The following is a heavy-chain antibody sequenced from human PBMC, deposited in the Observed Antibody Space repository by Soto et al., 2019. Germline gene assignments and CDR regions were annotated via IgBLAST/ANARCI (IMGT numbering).Heavy chain of an antibody. Sequence: EVQLVESGGGLAQPGGSLRLSCAASGFTISDYAMNWVRQAPGKGLEWVSYITSGSSTIYYADSVKGRFTISRDNAKNSLYLQMNSLRDEDTAVYYCARERVLVRVAGTPTYYYYGMDVWGQGTTVTVSS. D-gene: IGHD2-15*01. CDR1: GFTISDYA. CDR2: ITSGSSTI. J-gene: IGHJ6*02. V-gene: IGHV3-48*02. CDR3: ARERVLVRVAGTPTYYYYGMDV.